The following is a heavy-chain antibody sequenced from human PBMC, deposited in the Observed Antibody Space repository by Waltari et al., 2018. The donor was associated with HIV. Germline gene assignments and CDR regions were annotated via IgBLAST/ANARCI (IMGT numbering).Heavy chain of an antibody. Sequence: QVQLVQSGAEVKKPGSSVKVSCKASGGTFSSYTISGVRQAPGQGLEWMGRINPILGIANYAQKFQGRVTITADKSTSTAYMELSSLRSEDTAVYYCARDGAYYYDSSGYLVAFDIWGQGTMVTVSS. D-gene: IGHD3-22*01. J-gene: IGHJ3*02. CDR3: ARDGAYYYDSSGYLVAFDI. CDR2: INPILGIA. CDR1: GGTFSSYT. V-gene: IGHV1-69*08.